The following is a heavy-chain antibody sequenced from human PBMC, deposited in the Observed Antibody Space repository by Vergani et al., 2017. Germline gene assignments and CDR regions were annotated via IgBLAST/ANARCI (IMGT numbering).Heavy chain of an antibody. V-gene: IGHV3-30*02. Sequence: QVQLVESGGGVVQRGGSLRLSCATSGFTLSNFDMQWIRQGPGKGLEFVAYIQFDGSNRYYADSVKGRFTLSRDFSKNTLYLQMNSLRTEDTATYYCAKHFTGWGIDYWGQGTQVIVSS. D-gene: IGHD3-16*01. J-gene: IGHJ4*02. CDR1: GFTLSNFD. CDR2: IQFDGSNR. CDR3: AKHFTGWGIDY.